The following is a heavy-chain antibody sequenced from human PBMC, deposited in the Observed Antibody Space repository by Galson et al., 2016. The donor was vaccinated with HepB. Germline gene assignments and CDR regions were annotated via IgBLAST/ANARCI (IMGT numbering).Heavy chain of an antibody. CDR2: VWHDGSNI. CDR1: GFTFSDYG. D-gene: IGHD6-19*01. Sequence: SLRLSCAASGFTFSDYGMHWVRQPPGKGLEWVAVVWHDGSNIHYVDSVEGRFTISRDNFKNTVDLQMDSLRAEDTGVYYCAKTRGQQWGADYWGQGTLVTVSS. CDR3: AKTRGQQWGADY. V-gene: IGHV3-33*06. J-gene: IGHJ4*02.